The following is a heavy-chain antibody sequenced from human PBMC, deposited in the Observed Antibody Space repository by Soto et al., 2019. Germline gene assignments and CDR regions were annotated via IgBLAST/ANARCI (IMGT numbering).Heavy chain of an antibody. CDR1: GFTFSSYG. CDR3: ASCVAAGSYGMDV. Sequence: GGSLRLSCAASGFTFSSYGMHWVRQAPGKGLEWVAVIWYDGSNKYYADSVKGRFTISRDNSENTLYLQMNSLRAEDTAVYYCASCVAAGSYGMDVWGQGTTVTVSS. CDR2: IWYDGSNK. J-gene: IGHJ6*02. V-gene: IGHV3-33*01. D-gene: IGHD6-13*01.